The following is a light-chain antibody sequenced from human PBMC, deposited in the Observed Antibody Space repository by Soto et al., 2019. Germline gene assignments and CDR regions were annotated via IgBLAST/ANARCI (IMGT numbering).Light chain of an antibody. CDR1: QSVSSSY. CDR2: GAS. CDR3: QQYGNSPRT. Sequence: EIVLTQSPGTLSLSPGERATLSCRASQSVSSSYLAWYQQKAGQAPRLVIYGASIRATGIPDRFSGSGSGTDFPLTISRLEPEDSAVYYCQQYGNSPRTFGQGTKVEIK. V-gene: IGKV3-20*01. J-gene: IGKJ1*01.